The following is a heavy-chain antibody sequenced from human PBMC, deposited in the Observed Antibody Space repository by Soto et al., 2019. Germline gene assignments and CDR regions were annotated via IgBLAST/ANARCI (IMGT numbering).Heavy chain of an antibody. D-gene: IGHD6-6*01. Sequence: QEQLVESRGGVVQPGRSLRLSCAASGFTFSSYGMHWVRQAPGKGLEWVAVISYDGSNKYYADSVKGRFTISRDNSKNTLYLQMNSLRAEDTAVYYCAPPPRSSDDYWGQGTLVTVSS. J-gene: IGHJ4*02. V-gene: IGHV3-30*03. CDR3: APPPRSSDDY. CDR1: GFTFSSYG. CDR2: ISYDGSNK.